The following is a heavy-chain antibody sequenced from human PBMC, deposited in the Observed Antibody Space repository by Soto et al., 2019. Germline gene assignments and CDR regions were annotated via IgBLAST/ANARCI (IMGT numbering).Heavy chain of an antibody. V-gene: IGHV4-31*03. D-gene: IGHD2-15*01. J-gene: IGHJ5*02. CDR2: ISYSGAT. CDR1: GGSITSGGSF. CDR3: ARGGASSKWFAP. Sequence: SETLSLTCTVSGGSITSGGSFWSWIRQHPGKGPEWIAFISYSGATSYNPSLASRVTISADTYKSQFSLNLRSVTAADTAVYYCARGGASSKWFAPWGQGTLVTVSS.